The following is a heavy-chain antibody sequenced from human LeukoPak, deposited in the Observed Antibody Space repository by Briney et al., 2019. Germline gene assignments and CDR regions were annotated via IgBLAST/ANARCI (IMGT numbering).Heavy chain of an antibody. D-gene: IGHD2-15*01. CDR3: ARARPEVVVAARDNWFDP. Sequence: PGGSLRLSCAASGFTFSSYEMNWVRQAPGKGLEWVSYISSSGSTIYYADSVKGRFTISRDNAKNSLYLKMNSLRAEEPAVNCFARARPEVVVAARDNWFDPWGQGTLVTVSS. CDR1: GFTFSSYE. V-gene: IGHV3-48*03. CDR2: ISSSGSTI. J-gene: IGHJ5*02.